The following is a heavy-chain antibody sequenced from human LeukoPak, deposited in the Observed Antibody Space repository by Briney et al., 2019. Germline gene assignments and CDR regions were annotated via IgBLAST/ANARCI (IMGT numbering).Heavy chain of an antibody. D-gene: IGHD3-22*01. CDR2: IYSGGST. CDR3: TSDSYYYDSGYFDY. J-gene: IGHJ4*02. V-gene: IGHV3-66*01. Sequence: GGSLRLSCAASGFTVSSNYMSWVRQAPGKGLEWVSVIYSGGSTYYADSVKGRFTISRDNSKNTLYLQMNSLRAEDTAVYYSTSDSYYYDSGYFDYWGQGTLVTLSS. CDR1: GFTVSSNY.